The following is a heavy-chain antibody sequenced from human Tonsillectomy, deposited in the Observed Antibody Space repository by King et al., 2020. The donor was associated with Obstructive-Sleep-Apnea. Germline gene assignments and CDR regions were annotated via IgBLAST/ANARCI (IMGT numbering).Heavy chain of an antibody. CDR3: TWQGQAAPSLSNR. CDR2: IKSKGGGGTT. J-gene: IGHJ4*02. D-gene: IGHD2/OR15-2a*01. CDR1: GLTFSDAW. Sequence: VQLVESGGGVVNPGGSLRLSCVVSGLTFSDAWMSWVRQAPGKGLEWVGRIKSKGGGGTTEYTAPVKGRFTISRDDSENTLYLQMNGLKTEDTAVYYCTWQGQAAPSLSNRWGQGTLVTVAS. V-gene: IGHV3-15*01.